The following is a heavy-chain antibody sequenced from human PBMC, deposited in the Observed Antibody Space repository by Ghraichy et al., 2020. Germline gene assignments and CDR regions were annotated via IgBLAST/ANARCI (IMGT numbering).Heavy chain of an antibody. CDR2: IKSRTEGEAT. D-gene: IGHD2-2*01. Sequence: GESLNISCAASGFSFTNDWMSWVRQAPGKGLEWVGRIKSRTEGEATDYAAPVKVRFTLSRDDSKNTLYLRMNNVRAEDTAVYYCVSLKSTSAMTRSFHVWGQGTLVTVSS. V-gene: IGHV3-15*01. CDR1: GFSFTNDW. CDR3: VSLKSTSAMTRSFHV. J-gene: IGHJ3*01.